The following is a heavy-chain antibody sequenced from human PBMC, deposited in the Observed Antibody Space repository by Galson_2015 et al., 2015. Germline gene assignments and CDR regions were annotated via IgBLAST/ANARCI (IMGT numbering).Heavy chain of an antibody. CDR3: ARSGYGDYDGDFDL. D-gene: IGHD4-17*01. CDR1: GGTFSSYT. J-gene: IGHJ2*01. V-gene: IGHV1-69*02. CDR2: IIPILGIA. Sequence: SVKVSCKASGGTFSSYTISWVRQAPGQGLEWMGWIIPILGIANYAQKFQGRVTITANKSTSTAYMELSSLRSEDTAVYYCARSGYGDYDGDFDLWGRGTLVTVSS.